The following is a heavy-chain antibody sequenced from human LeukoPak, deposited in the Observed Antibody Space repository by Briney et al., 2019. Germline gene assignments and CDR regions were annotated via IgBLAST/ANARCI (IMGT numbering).Heavy chain of an antibody. CDR1: GFTFSSFA. J-gene: IGHJ6*03. CDR2: ISSNGGST. Sequence: GGSLRLSCAASGFTFSSFAMSWVRQAPGKGLEYVSAISSNGGSTYYANSVKGRFTISRDNSKNTLYLQMGSLRAEDMAVYYCARDPESVPNYYMDVWGKGTTVTVSS. CDR3: ARDPESVPNYYMDV. D-gene: IGHD3-10*01. V-gene: IGHV3-64*01.